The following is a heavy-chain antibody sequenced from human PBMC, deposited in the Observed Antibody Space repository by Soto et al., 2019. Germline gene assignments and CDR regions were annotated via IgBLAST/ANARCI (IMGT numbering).Heavy chain of an antibody. J-gene: IGHJ4*01. Sequence: QVQLVQSGAEVKKPGASVKVSCKASGYTFTTYGITWVRQAPGQGLEWMGWISAYSGNTNYAQKLQGRLTVTTDTSTNTAYMDLRSLRSDDTAVYSCARVGKAGDYGDYGRYYFDYWGHGTLVTVSS. CDR2: ISAYSGNT. CDR1: GYTFTTYG. D-gene: IGHD4-17*01. V-gene: IGHV1-18*04. CDR3: ARVGKAGDYGDYGRYYFDY.